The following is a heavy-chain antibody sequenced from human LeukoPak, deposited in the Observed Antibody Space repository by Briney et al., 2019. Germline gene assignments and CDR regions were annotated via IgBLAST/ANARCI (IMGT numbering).Heavy chain of an antibody. CDR2: IYYSGNT. CDR1: GGSISSYY. CDR3: AREDTTASWFG. V-gene: IGHV4-59*12. D-gene: IGHD3-10*01. Sequence: SETLSLTCTVSGGSISSYYWSWIRQPPGKGLEWIGYIYYSGNTNYNPSLKSRVTISVDRSKNQFSLQLSSVTAADTAVYYCAREDTTASWFGRGQGTLVTVSS. J-gene: IGHJ4*02.